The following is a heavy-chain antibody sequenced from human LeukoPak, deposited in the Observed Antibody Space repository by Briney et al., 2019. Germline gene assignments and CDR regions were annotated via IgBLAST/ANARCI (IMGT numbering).Heavy chain of an antibody. CDR1: GYSFTSYW. V-gene: IGHV5-51*01. J-gene: IGHJ6*03. D-gene: IGHD3-22*01. CDR2: IYPGDSDT. Sequence: GESLKISCKGSGYSFTSYWIGWVRQMPGKGLEWMRIIYPGDSDTRYSPSFQGQVTISADKSISTAYLQWSSLKASDTAMYYCARHPYYDSSPSYYYYMDVWGKGTTVTVSS. CDR3: ARHPYYDSSPSYYYYMDV.